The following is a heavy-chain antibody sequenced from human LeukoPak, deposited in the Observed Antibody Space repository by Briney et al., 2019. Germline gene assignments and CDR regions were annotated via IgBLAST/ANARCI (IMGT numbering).Heavy chain of an antibody. J-gene: IGHJ3*02. CDR3: ATESSTSSQEGAFDI. V-gene: IGHV1-24*01. Sequence: ASVKVSCKVSGYTLTELSMHWVRQAPGKGLEWMGGFDPEDGETIYAQKFQGRVTMTEDTSTDTAYMELSSLRSEDTAVYYCATESSTSSQEGAFDIWGQGIMVTVSS. D-gene: IGHD2-2*01. CDR1: GYTLTELS. CDR2: FDPEDGET.